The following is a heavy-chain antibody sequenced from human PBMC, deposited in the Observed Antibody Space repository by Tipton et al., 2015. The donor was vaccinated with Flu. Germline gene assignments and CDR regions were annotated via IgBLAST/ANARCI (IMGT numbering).Heavy chain of an antibody. V-gene: IGHV4-59*01. J-gene: IGHJ5*02. Sequence: TLSLTCTVSGGSISSYYWSWIRQPPGKGLEWIGYIYYSGSTNYNPSLKSRVTISVDTSKNQFSLKLSSVTAADTAVYYCARILGYCSSTSCRGWFDPWGQGTLVTVSS. CDR2: IYYSGST. D-gene: IGHD2-2*01. CDR3: ARILGYCSSTSCRGWFDP. CDR1: GGSISSYY.